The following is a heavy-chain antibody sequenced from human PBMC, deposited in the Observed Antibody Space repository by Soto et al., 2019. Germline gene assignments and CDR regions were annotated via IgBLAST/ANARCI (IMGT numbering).Heavy chain of an antibody. D-gene: IGHD2-15*01. CDR3: VLGYCSGGSCFSPLPMNH. J-gene: IGHJ6*02. CDR2: ISYDGSNK. CDR1: GFTFSSYD. Sequence: GGSLRLSCAASGFTFSSYDMHWVRRAPGKGLEWVAVISYDGSNKYYADSVKGRFTISRDNSKKTLYLQMNSLRAEDTALYYFVLGYCSGGSCFSPLPMNHWGQGTTVTVSS. V-gene: IGHV3-30*03.